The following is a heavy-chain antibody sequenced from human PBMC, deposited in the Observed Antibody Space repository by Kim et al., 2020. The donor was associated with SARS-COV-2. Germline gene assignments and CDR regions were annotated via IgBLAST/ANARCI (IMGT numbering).Heavy chain of an antibody. V-gene: IGHV3-7*01. J-gene: IGHJ4*01. Sequence: GGSLRLSCAASGFTLSSYWMSWVRQAPGKGLEWMANIKQDGSKTYYVDSVKGRFTISRDNAKNSLYLQMNSLRAEDTAMYYCATYYYGSSGQYYFDYWG. CDR1: GFTLSSYW. D-gene: IGHD3-22*01. CDR2: IKQDGSKT. CDR3: ATYYYGSSGQYYFDY.